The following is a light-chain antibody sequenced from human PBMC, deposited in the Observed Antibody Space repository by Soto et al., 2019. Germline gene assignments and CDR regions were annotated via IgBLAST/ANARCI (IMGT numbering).Light chain of an antibody. CDR2: DVS. CDR1: SSDVGGYDY. V-gene: IGLV2-14*01. Sequence: QSALTQPASVSGSPGQSVTISCTGTSSDVGGYDYVSWYQQHPAKAPKLMIFDVSNRPSGVSNRFSGSKSDNTASLTISGLQAEDEADYYCSSYATSSTVLFGGGTKLTVL. CDR3: SSYATSSTVL. J-gene: IGLJ2*01.